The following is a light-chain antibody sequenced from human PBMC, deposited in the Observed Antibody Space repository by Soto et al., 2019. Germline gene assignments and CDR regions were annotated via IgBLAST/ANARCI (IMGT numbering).Light chain of an antibody. Sequence: EIVLTQSPGSLSLSPGQSATLSCRGSQSVDTTFFVWYQKKPGQAPRLLIYGASKRATGIPDRFSGSGSGTDFTLIISRLEPEDFAVYYCQQYMSSVTFGQGTKVEIK. CDR1: QSVDTTF. J-gene: IGKJ1*01. CDR3: QQYMSSVT. V-gene: IGKV3-20*01. CDR2: GAS.